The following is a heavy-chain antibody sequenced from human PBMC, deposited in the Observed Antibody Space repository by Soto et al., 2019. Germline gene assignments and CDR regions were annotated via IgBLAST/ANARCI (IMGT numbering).Heavy chain of an antibody. CDR2: IIPIFGTA. J-gene: IGHJ6*02. D-gene: IGHD2-2*01. CDR1: GGTFSSYA. Sequence: QVQLVQSGAEVKKPGSSVKVSCKASGGTFSSYAISWVRQAPGQGLEWMGGIIPIFGTANYAQKFQGRVTFTAAKATSTAYMELRSLRSEDTAVYYCASGDCSSTSCYRGGGYYYYGMDVWGQGTTVTVSS. V-gene: IGHV1-69*06. CDR3: ASGDCSSTSCYRGGGYYYYGMDV.